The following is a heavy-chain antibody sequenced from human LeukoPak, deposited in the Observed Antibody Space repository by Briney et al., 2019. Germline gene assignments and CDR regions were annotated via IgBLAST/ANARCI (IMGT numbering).Heavy chain of an antibody. V-gene: IGHV1-18*01. CDR3: ASWEWSHSYYYYYGMDV. J-gene: IGHJ6*02. CDR2: ISAYNGNT. Sequence: ASVTVSCKASGYTFTSYGISWVRQAPGQGLEWMGWISAYNGNTNYAQKLQGRVTMTTDTSTSTAYMELRSLRSDDTAVYYCASWEWSHSYYYYYGMDVWGQGTTVTVSS. CDR1: GYTFTSYG. D-gene: IGHD3-3*01.